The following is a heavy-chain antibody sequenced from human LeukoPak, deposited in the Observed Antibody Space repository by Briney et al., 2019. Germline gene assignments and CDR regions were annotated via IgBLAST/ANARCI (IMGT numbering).Heavy chain of an antibody. V-gene: IGHV3-23*01. Sequence: GGSLRLSCAASGFTFSSYAMSWVRQAPGKGLEWVSAISGSGGSTYYADSVKGRFTISRDNSKNTLYLQMNSPRAEDTAVYYCAKGLSSTSNNWFDPWGQGTLVTVSS. J-gene: IGHJ5*02. CDR3: AKGLSSTSNNWFDP. CDR2: ISGSGGST. D-gene: IGHD2-2*01. CDR1: GFTFSSYA.